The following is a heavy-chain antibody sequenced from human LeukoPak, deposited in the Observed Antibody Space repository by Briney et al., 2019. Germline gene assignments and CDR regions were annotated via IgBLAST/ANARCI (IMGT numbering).Heavy chain of an antibody. Sequence: ASVKVSCKASGYTFTSYGIRWVRQAPGQGLEWMGWISAYNGNTNYAQKLQGRVTMTTDTSTSTAYMELRSLRSGDTAVYYCARGDGSGSYYDFDYWGQGTLVTVSS. CDR2: ISAYNGNT. CDR3: ARGDGSGSYYDFDY. CDR1: GYTFTSYG. D-gene: IGHD3-10*01. J-gene: IGHJ4*02. V-gene: IGHV1-18*01.